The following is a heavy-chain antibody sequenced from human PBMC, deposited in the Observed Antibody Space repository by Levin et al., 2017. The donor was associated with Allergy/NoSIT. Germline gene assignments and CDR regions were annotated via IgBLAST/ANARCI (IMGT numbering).Heavy chain of an antibody. V-gene: IGHV4-39*01. Sequence: SETLSLTCTVSGGSISSSSYYWGWIRQPPGKGLEWIGSIYYSGSTYYNPSLKSRVTISVDTSKNQFSLKLSSVTAADKAVYYCARRYYYGSGSYYTPFDYWGQGTLVTVSS. CDR1: GGSISSSSYY. D-gene: IGHD3-10*01. J-gene: IGHJ4*02. CDR2: IYYSGST. CDR3: ARRYYYGSGSYYTPFDY.